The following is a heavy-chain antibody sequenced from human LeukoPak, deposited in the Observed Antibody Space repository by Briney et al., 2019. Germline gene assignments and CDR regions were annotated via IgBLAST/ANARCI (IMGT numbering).Heavy chain of an antibody. CDR2: ISSSSSTI. CDR1: GFSFSSYS. J-gene: IGHJ4*02. Sequence: GGSLRLFCAASGFSFSSYSMNWVRQAPGEGLEWVSYISSSSSTIYYADSVRGRFTISRDNAKNSLYLQMNSLRDEDTAVYYCASAGSGLYWGQGTLVTVSS. CDR3: ASAGSGLY. V-gene: IGHV3-48*02. D-gene: IGHD6-19*01.